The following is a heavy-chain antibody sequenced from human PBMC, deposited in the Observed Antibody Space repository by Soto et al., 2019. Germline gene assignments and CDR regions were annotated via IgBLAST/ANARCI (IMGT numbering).Heavy chain of an antibody. CDR1: GFTFSSYG. CDR3: AKEGDGYFDY. CDR2: ISYDGSNK. Sequence: QVQLVESGGGVVQPGRSLRLSCAASGFTFSSYGMHWVRQAPGKGLEWVAVISYDGSNKYYADSVKGRFTISRDNSKNTLYLQMNSLSAEDTAVYYCAKEGDGYFDYWGQGTLATVSS. J-gene: IGHJ4*02. V-gene: IGHV3-30*18.